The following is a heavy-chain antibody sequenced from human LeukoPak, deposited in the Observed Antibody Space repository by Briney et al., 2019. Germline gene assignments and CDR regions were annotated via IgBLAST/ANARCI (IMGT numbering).Heavy chain of an antibody. CDR2: IYHSGST. J-gene: IGHJ4*02. D-gene: IGHD3-22*01. V-gene: IGHV4-4*02. CDR1: GGSISSSNW. CDR3: ARDGRYYDSSGYIRGFDY. Sequence: SETLSLTCAVSGGSISSSNWWSWVRQPPGKGLEWIGEIYHSGSTNYNPSLKSRVTISVDKSKNQFSLKLSSVTAADTAVYYCARDGRYYDSSGYIRGFDYWGQGTLVTVSS.